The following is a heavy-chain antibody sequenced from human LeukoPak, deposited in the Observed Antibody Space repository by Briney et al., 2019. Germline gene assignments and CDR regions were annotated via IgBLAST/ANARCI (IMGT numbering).Heavy chain of an antibody. CDR1: GFTFSSYA. CDR2: ISDSGDST. CDR3: ATRERYDSSGYYHFNFDY. Sequence: QSGGSLRLSCAASGFTFSSYAMSWVRQAPGKGLEWVSAISDSGDSTYYADSVKGRFTISRDNSKNTLYLQMNSLRAEDTAVYYCATRERYDSSGYYHFNFDYWGQGTLVTVSS. V-gene: IGHV3-23*01. J-gene: IGHJ4*02. D-gene: IGHD3-22*01.